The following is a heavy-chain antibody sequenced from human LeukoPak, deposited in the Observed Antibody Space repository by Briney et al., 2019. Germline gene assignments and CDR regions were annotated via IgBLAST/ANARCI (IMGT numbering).Heavy chain of an antibody. CDR3: ARGRGRGVLITTSRRSFWFDS. D-gene: IGHD3-10*01. Sequence: SETLSLTSTVSGDSTSSGDYYWSWIRQPAGRGLEWIGLIASSGSTNYNPSRKRRVTISLDTSKNQFSLKLSSVTAADTAVYYCARGRGRGVLITTSRRSFWFDSWGQGTLVTVSS. V-gene: IGHV4-61*02. J-gene: IGHJ5*01. CDR2: IASSGST. CDR1: GDSTSSGDYY.